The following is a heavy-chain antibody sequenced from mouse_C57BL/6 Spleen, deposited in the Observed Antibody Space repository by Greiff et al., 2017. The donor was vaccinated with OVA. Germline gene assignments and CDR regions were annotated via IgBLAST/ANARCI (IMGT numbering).Heavy chain of an antibody. V-gene: IGHV1-26*01. CDR1: GYTFTDYY. Sequence: VQLQQSGPELVKPGASVKISCKASGYTFTDYYMNWVKQSHGKSLEWIGDINPNNGGTSYNQKFKGKATLTVDKSSSTAYMELRSLTSEDSAVYYCARYWMDYWGQGTSVTVSS. CDR2: INPNNGGT. J-gene: IGHJ4*01. D-gene: IGHD4-1*01. CDR3: ARYWMDY.